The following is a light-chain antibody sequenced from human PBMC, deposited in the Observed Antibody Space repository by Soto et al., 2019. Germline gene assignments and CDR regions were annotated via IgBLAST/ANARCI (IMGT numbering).Light chain of an antibody. Sequence: QSALTQPASASGPPGQSITISCTGTSSDVGGYNDVSWYQQHQGKAPKLMIYDVRKRPSGVSHRFAGYKSGNTAPLTISGLPAEDEAHYHCSSYTSRSTGVFGGGTKVTVL. CDR3: SSYTSRSTGV. V-gene: IGLV2-14*01. CDR2: DVR. J-gene: IGLJ2*01. CDR1: SSDVGGYND.